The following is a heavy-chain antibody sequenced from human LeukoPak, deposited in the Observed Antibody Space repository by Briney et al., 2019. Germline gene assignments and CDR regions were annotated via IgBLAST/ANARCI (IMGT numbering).Heavy chain of an antibody. J-gene: IGHJ4*02. CDR2: IYYSGST. CDR1: GGSISSYY. CDR3: ARHNGGTPQSYFDY. V-gene: IGHV4-59*01. Sequence: SETLSLTCTVSGGSISSYYWSWIRQPPGKGLEWIGYIYYSGSTNCNPSLKSRVTISVDTSKNQFSLKLSSVTAADTAVYYCARHNGGTPQSYFDYWGQGTLVTVSS. D-gene: IGHD4-23*01.